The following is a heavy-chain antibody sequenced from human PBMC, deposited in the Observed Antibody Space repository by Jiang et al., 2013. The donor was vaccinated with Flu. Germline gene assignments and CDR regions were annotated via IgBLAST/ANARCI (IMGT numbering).Heavy chain of an antibody. D-gene: IGHD1-1*01. V-gene: IGHV3-64*01. CDR1: GFAFSSFS. Sequence: VQLLESGGGLVQPGGSLRLSCAASGFAFSSFSMHWVRQAAGKGLEYVSVISSNGGRTYYANSVRGRFTVSRDNSKNTLYLQMGSLRGEDMAVYYCARPIDDDVARDYSYHGLDVWGQGTTVTVSS. CDR3: ARPIDDDVARDYSYHGLDV. J-gene: IGHJ6*02. CDR2: ISSNGGRT.